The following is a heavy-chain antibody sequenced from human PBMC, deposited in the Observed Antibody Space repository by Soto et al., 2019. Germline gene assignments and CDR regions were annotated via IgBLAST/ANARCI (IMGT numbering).Heavy chain of an antibody. J-gene: IGHJ3*01. CDR3: NTDWGSVTHCASAFDV. CDR2: IRSNIDGATT. CDR1: GFAFKYAR. D-gene: IGHD3-16*01. Sequence: EVLLVESGGGLVQPGGSLRLSCAASGFAFKYARMTWVRQAPGKGLEWVGHIRSNIDGATTAYAAPVKGRFTISRDESKNTVDLQMNSLIPEDAAEYYCNTDWGSVTHCASAFDVWGQGTMGTVSS. V-gene: IGHV3-15*01.